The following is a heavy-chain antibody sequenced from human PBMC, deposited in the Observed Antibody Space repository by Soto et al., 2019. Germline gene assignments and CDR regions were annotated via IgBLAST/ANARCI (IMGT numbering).Heavy chain of an antibody. Sequence: VRLSCAASGFTFNSYAINWVRQAPGKGLEWVAVISYDGTKKEYAESVKGRFSISRDNSNKTVSLQMNNLRPGDTAVYYCARHTLLWFGENDCWGHGTLVTVSS. CDR3: ARHTLLWFGENDC. CDR1: GFTFNSYA. V-gene: IGHV3-30*04. CDR2: ISYDGTKK. D-gene: IGHD2-21*01. J-gene: IGHJ4*01.